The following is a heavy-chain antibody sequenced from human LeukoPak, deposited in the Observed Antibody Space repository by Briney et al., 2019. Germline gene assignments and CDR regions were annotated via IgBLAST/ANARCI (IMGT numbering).Heavy chain of an antibody. CDR1: GVTFSAYA. Sequence: PGGSLRLSCVPSGVTFSAYAMHWVRQAPGKGLEWVALISFDGSNQYYPDSVKGRFTISRDNSKNTLYLQMNSLRADDTAVYYCAKERYGDYAFDYWGQGTLVTVSS. D-gene: IGHD4-17*01. V-gene: IGHV3-30*18. J-gene: IGHJ4*02. CDR3: AKERYGDYAFDY. CDR2: ISFDGSNQ.